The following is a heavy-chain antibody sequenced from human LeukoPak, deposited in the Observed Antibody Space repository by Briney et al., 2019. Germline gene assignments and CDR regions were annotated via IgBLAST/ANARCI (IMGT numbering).Heavy chain of an antibody. CDR3: ARASSGINFDY. CDR1: GFTVTSNY. CDR2: IYNGGDT. Sequence: GGSLRLSCAASGFTVTSNYMSWVRQAPGKGLEWVSAIYNGGDTYYADSVKGRFTISRDDSKNTLYLQMNSLRAEDAAVYYCARASSGINFDYWGQGTLVTVSS. D-gene: IGHD1-14*01. V-gene: IGHV3-66*01. J-gene: IGHJ4*02.